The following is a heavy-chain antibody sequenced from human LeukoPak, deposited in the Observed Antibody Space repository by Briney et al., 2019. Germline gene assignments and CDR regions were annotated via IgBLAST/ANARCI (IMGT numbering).Heavy chain of an antibody. Sequence: GGSLRLSCAGSGFTFTSYWMTWVRQAPGKGLEWVANIKQDGSERYYVDSVKGRFTISRDNAKGSLYLKMNSLRAEDTAVYYCARRHGGGMIAATRAVDYWGQGTLVTVSS. CDR2: IKQDGSER. CDR3: ARRHGGGMIAATRAVDY. J-gene: IGHJ4*02. CDR1: GFTFTSYW. V-gene: IGHV3-7*01. D-gene: IGHD3-22*01.